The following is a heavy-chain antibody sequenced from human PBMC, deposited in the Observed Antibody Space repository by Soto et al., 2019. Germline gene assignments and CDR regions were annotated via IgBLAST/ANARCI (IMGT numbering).Heavy chain of an antibody. Sequence: PSETLSLTCTVSGGSISSGDYYWSCIRQPPGKGLEWIGYIYYSGSTYYNPSLKSRVTISVDTSKNQFSLKLSSVTAADTAVYYCARDREYYYGSGRPLDVWGQGTTVTVSS. CDR1: GGSISSGDYY. V-gene: IGHV4-30-4*01. CDR2: IYYSGST. D-gene: IGHD3-10*01. CDR3: ARDREYYYGSGRPLDV. J-gene: IGHJ6*02.